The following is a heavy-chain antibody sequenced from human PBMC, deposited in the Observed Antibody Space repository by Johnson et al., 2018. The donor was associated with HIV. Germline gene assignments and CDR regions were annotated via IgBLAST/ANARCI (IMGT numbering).Heavy chain of an antibody. CDR3: ARDLVVGATPDHDAFDI. J-gene: IGHJ3*02. CDR1: GFTFSNYW. D-gene: IGHD1-26*01. CDR2: IKQDGSEK. Sequence: EVQLVESGGGLVQPGGSLRLSCAASGFTFSNYWMSWVRQAPGKGLEWVANIKQDGSEKYYVDSVKGRFTISRDNAKNSLYLQMNSLRAEDTAVYYCARDLVVGATPDHDAFDIWGQGTMVTVSS. V-gene: IGHV3-7*03.